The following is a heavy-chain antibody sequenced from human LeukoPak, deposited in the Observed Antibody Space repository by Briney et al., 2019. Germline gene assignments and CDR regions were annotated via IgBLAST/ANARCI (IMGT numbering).Heavy chain of an antibody. CDR3: ARVRGATVTTGDYYYYYMDV. V-gene: IGHV4-4*07. D-gene: IGHD4-17*01. Sequence: SETLSLTCTVSGGSISTFDWSWIRQPAGKGLEWIGRIFTSGSTNYNPSLKSRVTMSLDTSKNQFPLKLTSVTAADTAVYYCARVRGATVTTGDYYYYYMDVWGKGTTVTVSS. CDR2: IFTSGST. CDR1: GGSISTFD. J-gene: IGHJ6*03.